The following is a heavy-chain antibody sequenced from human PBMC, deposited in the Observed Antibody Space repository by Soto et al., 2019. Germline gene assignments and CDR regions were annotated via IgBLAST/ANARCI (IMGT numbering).Heavy chain of an antibody. J-gene: IGHJ4*02. CDR1: GDTFSSYA. D-gene: IGHD3-22*01. V-gene: IGHV1-69*06. Sequence: GASVKVSCKASGDTFSSYAISWVRQAPGQGLEWMGGIIPIFGTANYAQKFQGRVTITADKSTSTAYMELSSLRSEDTAVYYCASHYYDSSGYPDYWGQGTLVTVSS. CDR2: IIPIFGTA. CDR3: ASHYYDSSGYPDY.